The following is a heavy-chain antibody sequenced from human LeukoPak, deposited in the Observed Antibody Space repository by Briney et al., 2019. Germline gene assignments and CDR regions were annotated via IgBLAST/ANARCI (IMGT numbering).Heavy chain of an antibody. CDR3: ARLVIGSNPADF. Sequence: GASVKVSCKASGFTLTQYYLHWVRQAPGQGLEFVGMISPSGDSPPHAQKFQDRVTMTRDMSTSTVYMELSNLRSEDTAVYFCARLVIGSNPADFWGQGTLVTVSS. V-gene: IGHV1-46*01. CDR1: GFTLTQYY. J-gene: IGHJ4*02. D-gene: IGHD1-26*01. CDR2: ISPSGDSP.